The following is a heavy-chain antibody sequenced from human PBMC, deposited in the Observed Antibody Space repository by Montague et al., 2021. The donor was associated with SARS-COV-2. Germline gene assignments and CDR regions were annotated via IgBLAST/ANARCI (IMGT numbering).Heavy chain of an antibody. J-gene: IGHJ3*02. CDR2: IYNSGST. V-gene: IGHV4-59*01. CDR3: ARVGRGSSWYEVAFDI. Sequence: SETLSLTCTVSGGSISSYSWTWILQPPGKGLVWIGYIYNSGSTTYNPSLTSRDTISADTSKNQFSLKLSSVVAADTAVDYCARVGRGSSWYEVAFDIWGQGTMVTVSS. D-gene: IGHD6-13*01. CDR1: GGSISSYS.